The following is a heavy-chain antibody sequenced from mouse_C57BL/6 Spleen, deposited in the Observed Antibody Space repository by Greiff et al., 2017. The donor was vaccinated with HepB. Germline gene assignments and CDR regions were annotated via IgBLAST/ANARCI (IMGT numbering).Heavy chain of an antibody. CDR1: GFTFSSYA. V-gene: IGHV5-4*01. D-gene: IGHD4-1*01. J-gene: IGHJ2*01. CDR2: ISDGGSYT. Sequence: EVQLKESGGGLVKPGGSLKLSCAASGFTFSSYAMSWVRQTPEKRLEWVATISDGGSYTYYPDNVKGRFTISRDNAKNNLYLQMSHLKSEDTAMYYCARGELGFDYWGQGTTLTVSS. CDR3: ARGELGFDY.